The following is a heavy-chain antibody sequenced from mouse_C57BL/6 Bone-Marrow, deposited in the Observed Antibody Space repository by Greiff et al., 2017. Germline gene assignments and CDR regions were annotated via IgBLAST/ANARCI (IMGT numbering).Heavy chain of an antibody. CDR1: GYTFTDYY. CDR3: ARGDYDLANFDY. V-gene: IGHV1-26*01. CDR2: INPNNGGT. J-gene: IGHJ2*01. D-gene: IGHD2-4*01. Sequence: VQLQQSGPELVKPGASVKISCKASGYTFTDYYMNWVKQSHGKSLEWIGDINPNNGGTSYNQKFKGKATLTVDKSSSTAYMELRSLTSEDSAVYYCARGDYDLANFDYWGQGTTLTVSS.